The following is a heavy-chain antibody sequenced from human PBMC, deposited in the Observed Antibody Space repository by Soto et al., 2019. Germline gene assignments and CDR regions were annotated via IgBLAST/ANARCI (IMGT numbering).Heavy chain of an antibody. CDR3: ARLPRFSTGWYGIEY. CDR1: GGSISSYY. CDR2: IYYSGST. V-gene: IGHV4-59*01. J-gene: IGHJ4*02. D-gene: IGHD6-19*01. Sequence: SETLSLTCAVAGGSISSYYWTWIRQPPGKGLEWIGYIYYSGSTNYNPSLKSRVTISVDTSKNQFSLKLSSVTAADTAVYYCARLPRFSTGWYGIEYWGQGTLVTVSS.